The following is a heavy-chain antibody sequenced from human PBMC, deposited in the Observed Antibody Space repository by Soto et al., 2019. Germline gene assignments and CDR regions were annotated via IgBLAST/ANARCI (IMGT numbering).Heavy chain of an antibody. CDR3: ARDHGSSGYVVDYGMAV. CDR1: GGTFSSYT. D-gene: IGHD3-22*01. CDR2: IIPILGIA. J-gene: IGHJ6*02. Sequence: ASVKVSCKASGGTFSSYTISWVRQAPGQGLEWMGRIIPILGIANYAQKFQGRVTITADKSTSTAYMELSSLRSEDTAVYYCARDHGSSGYVVDYGMAVWGQGTTVTVSS. V-gene: IGHV1-69*04.